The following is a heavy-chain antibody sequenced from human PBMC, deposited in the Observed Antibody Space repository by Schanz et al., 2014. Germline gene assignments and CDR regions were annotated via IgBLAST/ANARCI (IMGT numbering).Heavy chain of an antibody. Sequence: QVQLVESGGGLVKPGGSLRLSCAASGFTFSDYYMSWIRQAPGKGLEWVSYISSTSRATYYADSVKGRFTISRDNAKNSLYLQMNSLRAEDTAVYFCAREYASTWFESNVMAGRIDNWGQGTLVTVSS. D-gene: IGHD2-8*01. V-gene: IGHV3-11*04. CDR1: GFTFSDYY. CDR2: ISSTSRAT. J-gene: IGHJ4*02. CDR3: AREYASTWFESNVMAGRIDN.